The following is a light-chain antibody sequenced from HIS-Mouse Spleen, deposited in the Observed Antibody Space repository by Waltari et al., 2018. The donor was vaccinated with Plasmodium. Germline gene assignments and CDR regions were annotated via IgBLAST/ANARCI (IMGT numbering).Light chain of an antibody. V-gene: IGLV2-11*01. J-gene: IGLJ2*01. Sequence: SALTQPRSVSGSPGQPVTISCTGTRSDVGGYNYVSWYQQHPGKAPKLIIYDVSKRPSGVPDRFSGSKSGNTASLTISGLQAEDEADYYCCSYAGSYTLVFGGGTKLTVL. CDR2: DVS. CDR1: RSDVGGYNY. CDR3: CSYAGSYTLV.